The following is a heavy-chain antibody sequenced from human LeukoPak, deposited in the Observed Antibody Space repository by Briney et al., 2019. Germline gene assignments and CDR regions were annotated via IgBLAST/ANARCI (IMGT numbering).Heavy chain of an antibody. CDR3: ARDRDYGGNFLHPDAFDI. CDR1: GFTFSSFA. Sequence: GGSLRLSCAASGFTFSSFAMTWVRQAPGQGLEWVSAISGSGGSTYYADSVKGRFTISRDNSKNTLYLQMNSLRAEDTAVYYCARDRDYGGNFLHPDAFDIWGQGTMVTVSS. V-gene: IGHV3-23*01. CDR2: ISGSGGST. J-gene: IGHJ3*02. D-gene: IGHD4-23*01.